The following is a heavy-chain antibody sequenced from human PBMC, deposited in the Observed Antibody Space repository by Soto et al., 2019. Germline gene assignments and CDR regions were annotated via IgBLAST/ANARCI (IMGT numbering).Heavy chain of an antibody. CDR3: AREWSGWYYFDY. CDR2: ISAYSGDT. Sequence: ASVKVSCKASGDTLTSYDITWVRRAPGQGLEWMGWISAYSGDTDYAQKFQGRVTMTTDTSTTTVYMELESLKSDDTAVYYCAREWSGWYYFDYWGQGTLVTVSS. V-gene: IGHV1-18*01. D-gene: IGHD6-19*01. CDR1: GDTLTSYD. J-gene: IGHJ4*02.